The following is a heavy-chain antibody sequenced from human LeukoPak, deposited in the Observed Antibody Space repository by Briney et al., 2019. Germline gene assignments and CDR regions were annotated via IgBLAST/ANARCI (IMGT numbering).Heavy chain of an antibody. CDR2: IKQDGSEK. D-gene: IGHD3-22*01. Sequence: GGSLRLSCAASGFTFSSYWMSWVRQAPGKGLEWVANIKQDGSEKYYVDSVKGRFTISRDNAKNSLYLQMNSLRAEDTAVYYCARSLHSPVNYYDSSGYYYFDYWGQGTLVTVSS. CDR3: ARSLHSPVNYYDSSGYYYFDY. V-gene: IGHV3-7*01. CDR1: GFTFSSYW. J-gene: IGHJ4*02.